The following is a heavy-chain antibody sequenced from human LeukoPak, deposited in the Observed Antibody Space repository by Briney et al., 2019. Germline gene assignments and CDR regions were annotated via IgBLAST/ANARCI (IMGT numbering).Heavy chain of an antibody. CDR2: IYHSGST. V-gene: IGHV4-30-2*01. J-gene: IGHJ3*02. CDR3: ARGELPPGAFDI. CDR1: GGSISSGGYY. D-gene: IGHD1-26*01. Sequence: SQTLSLTCTVSGGSISSGGYYWSWIRQPPGKGLEWIGYIYHSGSTYYNPSLKSRVTISVDRSKNQFSLKLSSVTAADTAVYYCARGELPPGAFDIWGQGTTVTVSS.